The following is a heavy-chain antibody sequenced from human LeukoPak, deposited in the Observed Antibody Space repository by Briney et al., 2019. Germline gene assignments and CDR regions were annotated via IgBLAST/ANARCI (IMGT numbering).Heavy chain of an antibody. CDR2: ISSSSSTI. V-gene: IGHV3-48*01. D-gene: IGHD1-26*01. J-gene: IGHJ4*02. CDR1: GFIFSTYS. CDR3: AKDLWELRIDY. Sequence: GGSLRLSCAASGFIFSTYSMNWVRQAPGKGLEWVSYISSSSSTIYYADSVKGRFTISRDNSKNTLYLQMNSLRAEDTAVYYCAKDLWELRIDYWGQGTLVTVSS.